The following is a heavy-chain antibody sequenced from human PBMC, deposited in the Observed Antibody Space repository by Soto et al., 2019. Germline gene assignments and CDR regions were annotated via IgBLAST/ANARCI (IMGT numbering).Heavy chain of an antibody. D-gene: IGHD1-26*01. CDR3: SKDISSYSGGYTYYFDY. CDR2: ISNDGRKK. V-gene: IGHV3-30*18. CDR1: GFTVSKFA. Sequence: QVQLVEFGGGAVQPGRSLRLSCAASGFTVSKFAMHWVRQAPGKGLEWVAGISNDGRKKYYADSVTGRFTISRENSNNTLSLQMNSLRLEDTAVYYCSKDISSYSGGYTYYFDYWGQGTLVTVSS. J-gene: IGHJ4*02.